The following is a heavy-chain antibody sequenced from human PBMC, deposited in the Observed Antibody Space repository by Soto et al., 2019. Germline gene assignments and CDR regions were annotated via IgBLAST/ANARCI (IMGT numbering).Heavy chain of an antibody. CDR2: ILNDATTK. CDR1: GFTFSKYG. J-gene: IGHJ6*03. D-gene: IGHD3-10*01. V-gene: IGHV3-33*01. CDR3: ATDDCGWGRPIRGYMDV. Sequence: PGGSLRLSCAASGFTFSKYGMHWVRQAPGKGLEWVAVILNDATTKKYADSVKGRFTISRDNSKNMLYLQMDNPRAEDTAVYYCATDDCGWGRPIRGYMDVWSKGTTVTVSS.